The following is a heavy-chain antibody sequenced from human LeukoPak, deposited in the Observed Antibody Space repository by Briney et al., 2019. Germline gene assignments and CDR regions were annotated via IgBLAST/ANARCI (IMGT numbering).Heavy chain of an antibody. CDR3: AREAPEEVIFDY. CDR1: GDSVSSNSAA. Sequence: SQTLSLTCAISGDSVSSNSAAWNRIRQSPSRGLEWLGRTYYRSKWYNDYAVSVKSRITINPDTSKNQFSPQLNSVTPEDTAVYYCAREAPEEVIFDYWGQGTLVTVSS. D-gene: IGHD3-22*01. V-gene: IGHV6-1*01. CDR2: TYYRSKWYN. J-gene: IGHJ4*02.